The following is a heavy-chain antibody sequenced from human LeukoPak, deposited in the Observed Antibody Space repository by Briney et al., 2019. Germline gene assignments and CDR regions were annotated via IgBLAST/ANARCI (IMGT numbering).Heavy chain of an antibody. V-gene: IGHV4-59*08. CDR2: MYYSGST. CDR3: ARHWGQYSSGRQHFDY. J-gene: IGHJ4*02. CDR1: GGSISSYF. D-gene: IGHD6-19*01. Sequence: PSETLSLTCTVSGGSISSYFWSWIRQPPGKGLEWIGYMYYSGSTNYNPSLKSRVTMSVDTSKNQFSLKLSSVTAADTAVYYCARHWGQYSSGRQHFDYWGQGTLVAVSS.